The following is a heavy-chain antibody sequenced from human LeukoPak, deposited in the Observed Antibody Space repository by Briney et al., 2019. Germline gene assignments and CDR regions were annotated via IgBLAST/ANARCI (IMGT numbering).Heavy chain of an antibody. D-gene: IGHD1-26*01. J-gene: IGHJ4*02. CDR1: GFTFSSYT. V-gene: IGHV3-21*01. CDR2: ISSSSRDI. CDR3: VREAAATLFDY. Sequence: GGSLRLSCAASGFTFSSYTMNWVRQAPGKGLEWVAAISSSSRDIFYADSVKGRFSISRDNTQNSLSLQMNSLRAEDTAVYYCVREAAATLFDYWGQGPLVTVSS.